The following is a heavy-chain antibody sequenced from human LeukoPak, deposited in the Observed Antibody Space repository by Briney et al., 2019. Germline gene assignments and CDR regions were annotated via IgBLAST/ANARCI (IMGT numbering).Heavy chain of an antibody. Sequence: GGSLRLSCAASGFTFSSYSMNWVRQAPGKGLEWVSSISSSSSYIYYADSVKGRFTISRDNAKNSLYLQMNSLRAEDTAVYYCARDPVAGGFSDYWGQGTLVTVSS. J-gene: IGHJ4*02. CDR2: ISSSSSYI. CDR1: GFTFSSYS. CDR3: ARDPVAGGFSDY. D-gene: IGHD6-19*01. V-gene: IGHV3-21*01.